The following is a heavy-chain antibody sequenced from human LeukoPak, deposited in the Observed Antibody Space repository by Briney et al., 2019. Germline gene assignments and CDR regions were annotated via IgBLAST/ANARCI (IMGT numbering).Heavy chain of an antibody. CDR1: GGSISSSSYY. CDR3: ARHLGFCSSTSCSTSRFDP. CDR2: IYFSGIT. V-gene: IGHV4-61*05. D-gene: IGHD2-2*01. Sequence: SETLSLTCTVSGGSISSSSYYWGWIRQPPGKGLEWIGYIYFSGITNYNPSLKSRITISVDTSKNQFSLNLSSVTAADTAVYYCARHLGFCSSTSCSTSRFDPWGQGTLVTVSS. J-gene: IGHJ5*02.